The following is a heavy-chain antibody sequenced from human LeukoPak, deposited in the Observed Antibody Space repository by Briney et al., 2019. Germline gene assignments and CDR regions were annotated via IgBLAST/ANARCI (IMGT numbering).Heavy chain of an antibody. CDR3: AKDWARGDSYYVDY. D-gene: IGHD2-21*02. CDR1: GFTFSGSG. CDR2: ISYDGINK. V-gene: IGHV3-30*18. J-gene: IGHJ4*02. Sequence: PGGSLRLSCVASGFTFSGSGMHWVRQAPGKGLECVALISYDGINKYYADSVRGRFTISRDNSRNTLYRQIDGLSTGDTAIYYCAKDWARGDSYYVDYWGQGTQGTVSS.